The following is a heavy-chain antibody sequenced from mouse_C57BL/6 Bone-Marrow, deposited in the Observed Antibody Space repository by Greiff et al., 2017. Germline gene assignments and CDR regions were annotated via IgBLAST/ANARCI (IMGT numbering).Heavy chain of an antibody. CDR3: ASYAWCAY. D-gene: IGHD2-12*01. V-gene: IGHV14-2*01. CDR2: IDPEDGET. CDR1: GFNIKDYY. Sequence: VQLQQSGAELVKPGASVKLSCTASGFNIKDYYMPWVKQRTEQGLEWIGRIDPEDGETKYAPKFQGKATIPADTSSNTAYLQRSSLTSEDTAVYYCASYAWCAYWGQGTLVSVSA. J-gene: IGHJ3*01.